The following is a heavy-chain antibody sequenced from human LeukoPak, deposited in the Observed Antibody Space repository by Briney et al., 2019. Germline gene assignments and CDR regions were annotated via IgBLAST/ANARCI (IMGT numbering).Heavy chain of an antibody. CDR2: ISSSGSTI. Sequence: GGSLRLSCAASGFTFSDYYMNWIRQAPGKGLEWVSYISSSGSTIYYADSVKGRFTISRDNAKNSLYLQMNSLRAEDTAVYYCARAGRQQLVRRYYYGMDVWGQGTTVTVSS. D-gene: IGHD6-13*01. V-gene: IGHV3-11*01. CDR1: GFTFSDYY. J-gene: IGHJ6*02. CDR3: ARAGRQQLVRRYYYGMDV.